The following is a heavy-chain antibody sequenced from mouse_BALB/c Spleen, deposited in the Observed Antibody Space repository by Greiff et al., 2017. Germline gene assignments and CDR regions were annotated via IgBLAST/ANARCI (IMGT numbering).Heavy chain of an antibody. CDR3: ARSGYRSSHYFDY. J-gene: IGHJ2*01. D-gene: IGHD2-14*01. CDR1: GFTFSSFG. V-gene: IGHV5-17*02. Sequence: EVMLVESGGGLVQPGGSRKLSCAASGFTFSSFGMHWVRQAPEKGLEWVAYISSGSSTIYYADTVKGRFTISRDNPKNTLSLQMTSLRSEDTAMYYCARSGYRSSHYFDYWGQGTTLTVSS. CDR2: ISSGSSTI.